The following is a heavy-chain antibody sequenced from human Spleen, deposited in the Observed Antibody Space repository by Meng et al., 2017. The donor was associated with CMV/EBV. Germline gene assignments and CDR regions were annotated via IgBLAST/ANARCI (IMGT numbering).Heavy chain of an antibody. J-gene: IGHJ6*02. CDR3: ARGAGYHYYYGMDV. Sequence: SVKVSCKASGGTFSSFAITWVRQAPGQGLEWMGKIIPLLLIPNYAQKFQGRVTITADKSTSTVYMELSSLRSEDTAVYYCARGAGYHYYYGMDVWGQGTTVTV. V-gene: IGHV1-69*04. CDR2: IIPLLLIP. D-gene: IGHD3-9*01. CDR1: GGTFSSFA.